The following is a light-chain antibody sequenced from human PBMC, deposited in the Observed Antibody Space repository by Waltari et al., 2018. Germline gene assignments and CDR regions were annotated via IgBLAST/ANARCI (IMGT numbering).Light chain of an antibody. CDR1: TSLLHSNGNNY. V-gene: IGKV2-28*01. Sequence: DIVMTESPFSLPVTPGEPASISCRSNTSLLHSNGNNYWDWYLQKPGQSPQLLFYLGSNRAFGVPDRFSASGSGTDFTLKISRVEAVDVGVYYCMQSLLALWTFGQGTKVEIK. CDR2: LGS. J-gene: IGKJ1*01. CDR3: MQSLLALWT.